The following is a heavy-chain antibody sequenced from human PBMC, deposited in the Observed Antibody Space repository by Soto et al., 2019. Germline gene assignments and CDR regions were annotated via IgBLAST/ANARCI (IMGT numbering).Heavy chain of an antibody. CDR3: TRDISSGTQAPNFDY. Sequence: GGSLRLSCTASGFTFGDYAMSWFRQAPGKGLEWVGFIRSKAYGGKTEYAATVKGRFTISRDDSKSIAHLQMNSLKTEDTAVYYWTRDISSGTQAPNFDYWGQGTLVTVSS. CDR2: IRSKAYGGKT. J-gene: IGHJ4*02. CDR1: GFTFGDYA. D-gene: IGHD6-25*01. V-gene: IGHV3-49*03.